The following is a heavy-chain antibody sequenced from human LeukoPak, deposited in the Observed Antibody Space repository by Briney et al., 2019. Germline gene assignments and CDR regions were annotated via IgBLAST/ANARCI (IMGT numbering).Heavy chain of an antibody. J-gene: IGHJ4*02. D-gene: IGHD4-17*01. CDR3: ARGSPTVTTRPVDC. CDR1: GYTFTGYY. Sequence: ASVKVSCKASGYTFTGYYMHWVRQAPGQGLEWMGWINPNSGGTNYAQKFQGRVTMTRDTSISTAYMELSRLRSDDTAVYYCARGSPTVTTRPVDCWGQGTLVTVSS. CDR2: INPNSGGT. V-gene: IGHV1-2*02.